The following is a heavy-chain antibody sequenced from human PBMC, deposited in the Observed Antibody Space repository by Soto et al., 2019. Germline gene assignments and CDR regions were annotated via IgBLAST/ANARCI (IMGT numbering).Heavy chain of an antibody. CDR1: GYTFTSYG. D-gene: IGHD3-16*02. V-gene: IGHV1-18*01. CDR3: ASGTVTFGGVISGSPYYYYGMDV. J-gene: IGHJ6*02. Sequence: ASVKVSCKASGYTFTSYGISWVRQAPGQGLEWMGWISAYNGNTNYAQKLQGRVTMTTDTSTSTAYMGLRSLRSDDTAVYYCASGTVTFGGVISGSPYYYYGMDVWGQGTTVTVSS. CDR2: ISAYNGNT.